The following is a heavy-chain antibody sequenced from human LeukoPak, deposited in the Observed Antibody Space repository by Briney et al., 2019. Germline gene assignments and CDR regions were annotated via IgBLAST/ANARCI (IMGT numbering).Heavy chain of an antibody. Sequence: PGGSLRLSCAASGFTFSNYWMSWVRQAPGKGLEGVANIKQEGSEKYYVDSVKGRFTISRDNAKNSLYLQMNSLRAEDTAVYYCARGSSGWYNYYYSYYMDVWGKGTTVTVSS. D-gene: IGHD6-19*01. CDR1: GFTFSNYW. V-gene: IGHV3-7*01. CDR2: IKQEGSEK. J-gene: IGHJ6*03. CDR3: ARGSSGWYNYYYSYYMDV.